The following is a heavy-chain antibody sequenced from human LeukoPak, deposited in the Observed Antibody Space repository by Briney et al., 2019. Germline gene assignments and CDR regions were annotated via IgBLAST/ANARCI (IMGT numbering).Heavy chain of an antibody. Sequence: GGSLRLSCVVSGLTFSHHWIHWVRQVPGKGLVWVPHINNEGTDTRYADSVRGRFTISRDNAKNTVYLQMNSLSPEDAALYYCATKAGNFQERVSLDYWGQGTLVTVSS. CDR3: ATKAGNFQERVSLDY. J-gene: IGHJ4*02. D-gene: IGHD1-1*01. V-gene: IGHV3-74*01. CDR2: INNEGTDT. CDR1: GLTFSHHW.